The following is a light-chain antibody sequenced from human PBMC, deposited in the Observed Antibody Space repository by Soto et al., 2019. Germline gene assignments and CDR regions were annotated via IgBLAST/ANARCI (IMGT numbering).Light chain of an antibody. CDR3: SSYTTSNTRQIV. V-gene: IGLV2-14*03. CDR1: NSDVGGYNY. J-gene: IGLJ1*01. Sequence: QSVLTQPSSVSWSPGQSITISFTGTNSDVGGYNYVSWYQHHPGKAPKLIIYDVSNRPSGVSNRFSGSKSGNPASLTISGLQPEDEADYYCSSYTTSNTRQIVFGTGTKVTVL. CDR2: DVS.